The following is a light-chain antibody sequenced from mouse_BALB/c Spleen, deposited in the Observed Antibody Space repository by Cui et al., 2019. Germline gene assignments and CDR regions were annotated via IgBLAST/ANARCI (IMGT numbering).Light chain of an antibody. V-gene: IGKV9-123*01. CDR1: QGISST. CDR2: SAS. Sequence: DIQMIQSPTFMFASLGDRVSLTCRASQGISSTLDWYQQKPGETIKLLIYSASTLNTGVPSRFSGSGSGSDYSLTISSVESEDFADYYCLQHNAYPYTFGGGTKLEIK. CDR3: LQHNAYPYT. J-gene: IGKJ2*01.